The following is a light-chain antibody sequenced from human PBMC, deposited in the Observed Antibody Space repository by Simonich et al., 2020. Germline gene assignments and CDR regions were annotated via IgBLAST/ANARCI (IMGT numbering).Light chain of an antibody. J-gene: IGLJ3*02. CDR3: CSYAGSSTWV. CDR2: EGS. Sequence: QSALTQPASVYGSPGQSITISCTGTSSDVGSSNLVSWYQQHPGKAPKLMIYEGSRRPSGVSNRFSGSKSGNTASLTISGLQAEDEADYYCCSYAGSSTWVFGGGTKLTVL. V-gene: IGLV2-23*01. CDR1: SSDVGSSNL.